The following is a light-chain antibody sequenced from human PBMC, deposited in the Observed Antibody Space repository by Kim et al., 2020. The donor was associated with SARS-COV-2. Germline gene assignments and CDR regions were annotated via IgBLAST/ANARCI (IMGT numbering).Light chain of an antibody. J-gene: IGKJ1*01. V-gene: IGKV3-20*01. Sequence: SPGQSATVSSRPRRRVRSSYLASYQQKPGQATRLLFYGASSRATGIPDRFSGSGSETDFTLTITRLEPEDFAVYYCQQYSSSPATFGQGTKVDI. CDR2: GAS. CDR3: QQYSSSPAT. CDR1: RRVRSSY.